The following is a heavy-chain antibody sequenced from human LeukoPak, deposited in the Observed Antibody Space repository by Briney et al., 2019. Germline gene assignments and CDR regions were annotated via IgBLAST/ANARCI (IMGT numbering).Heavy chain of an antibody. D-gene: IGHD6-19*01. V-gene: IGHV1-69*05. CDR1: GGTFSSYA. Sequence: ASVKVACKASGGTFSSYAISWVRQAPGQGREWMGGIIPIFGTANYAQKFQGRVTITTDESTSTAYMELSSLRSEDTAVYYCARDNSSGALAPWGQGTLVTVSS. CDR3: ARDNSSGALAP. J-gene: IGHJ5*02. CDR2: IIPIFGTA.